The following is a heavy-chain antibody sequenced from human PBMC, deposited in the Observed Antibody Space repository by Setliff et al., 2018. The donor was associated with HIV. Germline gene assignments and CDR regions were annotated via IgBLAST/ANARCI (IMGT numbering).Heavy chain of an antibody. V-gene: IGHV3-9*01. CDR1: GFTFDEYD. Sequence: GGSLRLSCEASGFTFDEYDMHWVRQAPGKGLEWVSGISWKRGSIGYADSVRGRFTISRDNAKNSLYLQMNSLRPEDTALYYCARDIFDLRAWSDGFDIWGQGTMVTVSS. CDR3: ARDIFDLRAWSDGFDI. J-gene: IGHJ3*02. CDR2: ISWKRGSI. D-gene: IGHD6-19*01.